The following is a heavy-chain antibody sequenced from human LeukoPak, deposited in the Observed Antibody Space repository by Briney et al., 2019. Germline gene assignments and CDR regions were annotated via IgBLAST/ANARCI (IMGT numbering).Heavy chain of an antibody. CDR1: GGSLTADNYF. CDR3: GRGLRYSESYVVEY. J-gene: IGHJ4*02. CDR2: IYYTAGS. D-gene: IGHD1-26*01. V-gene: IGHV4-30-4*08. Sequence: SETLSLTCTVSGGSLTADNYFWSWTRQPPGEGLEWIGYIYYTAGSYYNPSLKSRVTMSIDASTNQFSLKLNSVTAADTAVYHCGRGLRYSESYVVEYWGLGTLVTVSS.